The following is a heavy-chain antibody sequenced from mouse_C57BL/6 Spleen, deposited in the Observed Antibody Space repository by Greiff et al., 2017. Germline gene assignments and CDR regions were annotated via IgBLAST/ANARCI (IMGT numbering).Heavy chain of an antibody. Sequence: VKLQQPGAELVRPGSSVKLSCKASGYTFTSYWMHWVKQRPIQGLEWIGNIDPSDSETHYNQKFKDKATLTVDKSSSTAYMQLSSLTSEDSAVYYCARQNYYGSSYVWYFDVWGTGTTVTVSS. V-gene: IGHV1-52*01. CDR3: ARQNYYGSSYVWYFDV. CDR1: GYTFTSYW. D-gene: IGHD1-1*01. CDR2: IDPSDSET. J-gene: IGHJ1*03.